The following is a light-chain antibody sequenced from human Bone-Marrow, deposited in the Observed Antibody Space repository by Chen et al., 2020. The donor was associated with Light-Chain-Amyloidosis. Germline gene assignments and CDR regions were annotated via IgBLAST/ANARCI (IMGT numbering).Light chain of an antibody. CDR2: DDS. J-gene: IGLJ3*02. Sequence: SYVLTQPSSVSVAPGQTATIACGGNNVGSTSVHWYQQTPGQAPLLVVYDDSDRPSGIPERWSGSNSGNKASLTIGRVEAGDEADYYCQVWDGSSDRPVFGGGTKLPVL. CDR3: QVWDGSSDRPV. V-gene: IGLV3-21*02. CDR1: NVGSTS.